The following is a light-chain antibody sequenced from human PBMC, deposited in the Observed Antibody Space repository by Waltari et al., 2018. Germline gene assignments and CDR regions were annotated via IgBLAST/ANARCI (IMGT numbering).Light chain of an antibody. V-gene: IGKV3-20*01. Sequence: ELVLTQSPGTLSLSPGESATLSCRASQSVSSSYLAWYQQKPGQAPRLLIYAASSRATGVPDRFSGSGSGTDFTLTISRLEPEDFAVYYCQHYGTSFRPFGQGTKVEIK. CDR3: QHYGTSFRP. CDR2: AAS. CDR1: QSVSSSY. J-gene: IGKJ1*01.